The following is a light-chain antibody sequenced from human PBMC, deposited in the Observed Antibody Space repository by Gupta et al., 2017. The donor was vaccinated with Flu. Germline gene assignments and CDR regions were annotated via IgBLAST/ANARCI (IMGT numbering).Light chain of an antibody. CDR1: SSDVGSYNL. CDR3: CAYAGSSTLV. J-gene: IGLJ3*02. CDR2: EGS. V-gene: IGLV2-23*01. Sequence: QSALTQPASVSGSPGQSITISCTGTSSDVGSYNLVSWYQQHPGKAPKLMIYEGSKRPSGVANRLSGSKSGNTASLTISGRQAEDEADYYCCAYAGSSTLVFGGGTKLTVL.